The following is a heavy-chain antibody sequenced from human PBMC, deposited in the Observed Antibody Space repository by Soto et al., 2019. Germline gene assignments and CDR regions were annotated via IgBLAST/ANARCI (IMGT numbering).Heavy chain of an antibody. CDR2: ISSDGSSI. CDR3: VRGAPFDF. CDR1: GFPLLKDW. J-gene: IGHJ4*02. Sequence: WGSLRISFVASGFPLLKDWVHWVRQAPGKGLVWVSRISSDGSSIGYTDSVKGRFTISRDNAKNTLDLQMNSLRADDTAFYYCVRGAPFDFWGQGTLVTVSS. V-gene: IGHV3-74*01.